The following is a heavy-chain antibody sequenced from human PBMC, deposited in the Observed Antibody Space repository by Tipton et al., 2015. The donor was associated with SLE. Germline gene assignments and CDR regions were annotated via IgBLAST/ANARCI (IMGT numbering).Heavy chain of an antibody. Sequence: TLSLTCAVSGGSISSGGYSWSWIRQPPGKGLEWIGYIYHSGSTYYNPSLKSRVTISVDRSKNQFSLKLSSVTAADTAVYYCARTMVRDWGAFDIWGQGTMVTVSS. J-gene: IGHJ3*02. CDR1: GGSISSGGYS. D-gene: IGHD3-10*01. CDR2: IYHSGST. CDR3: ARTMVRDWGAFDI. V-gene: IGHV4-30-2*01.